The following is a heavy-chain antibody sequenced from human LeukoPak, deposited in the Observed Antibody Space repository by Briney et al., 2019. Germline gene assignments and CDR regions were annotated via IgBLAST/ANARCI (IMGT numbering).Heavy chain of an antibody. Sequence: ASVKVSCKASDYTFTSYGIRWGRQPPRQGLGWWGWISAYNGNTGYAQKFQSRVTITRNTSISTAYMELSSLRSEDTAVYYCARGRIATRPSIDYWGQGTLVTVSS. CDR2: ISAYNGNT. CDR3: ARGRIATRPSIDY. CDR1: DYTFTSYG. J-gene: IGHJ4*02. V-gene: IGHV1-8*03. D-gene: IGHD6-6*01.